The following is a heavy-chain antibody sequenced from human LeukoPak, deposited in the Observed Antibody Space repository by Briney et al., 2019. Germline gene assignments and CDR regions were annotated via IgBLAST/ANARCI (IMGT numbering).Heavy chain of an antibody. V-gene: IGHV3-30*02. J-gene: IGHJ5*02. CDR2: IRYDESNK. D-gene: IGHD3-10*01. CDR3: AKDLPLMGSGFDP. Sequence: GGSLRLSCAASGFTFSTYGMHWVRQAPGKGLEWVAFIRYDESNKYYADSVKGRFTISRDNSKNTLYLQMNSLRAEDTAVYYCAKDLPLMGSGFDPWGQGTLVTVSS. CDR1: GFTFSTYG.